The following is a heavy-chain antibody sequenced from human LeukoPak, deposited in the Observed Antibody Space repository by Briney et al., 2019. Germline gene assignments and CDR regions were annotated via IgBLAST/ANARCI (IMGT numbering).Heavy chain of an antibody. CDR2: INHSGST. Sequence: SETLSLTCAVYGGSFSGYYWSWIRQPPGKGLEWIGEINHSGSTNYNPSLKSRVTISVDTSKNQFSLKLSSVTAADTAVYYCARGYYDFWSGYYNLFDYWGQGTLVTVSS. J-gene: IGHJ4*02. D-gene: IGHD3-3*01. V-gene: IGHV4-34*01. CDR1: GGSFSGYY. CDR3: ARGYYDFWSGYYNLFDY.